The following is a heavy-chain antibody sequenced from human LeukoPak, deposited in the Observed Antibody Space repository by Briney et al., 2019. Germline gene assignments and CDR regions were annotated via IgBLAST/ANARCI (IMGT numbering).Heavy chain of an antibody. CDR1: AFTFSDYS. CDR2: ISGRSSTI. D-gene: IGHD1-26*01. V-gene: IGHV3-48*01. Sequence: GGSLRLSCAASAFTFSDYSMNWVRQAPGKGVEWVSYISGRSSTIYYADAVKGRFTISRDNAKNLMYLQMNSLRAEDTAVYYCARDRIKSGSYYFDYWGQGTLVTVSS. J-gene: IGHJ4*02. CDR3: ARDRIKSGSYYFDY.